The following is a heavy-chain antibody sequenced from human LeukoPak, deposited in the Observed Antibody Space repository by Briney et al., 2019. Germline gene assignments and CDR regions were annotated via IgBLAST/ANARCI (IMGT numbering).Heavy chain of an antibody. CDR1: GFTFSRYA. CDR3: AKDGGYCSGGECHYPGGY. D-gene: IGHD2-15*01. Sequence: PGRSLRLSCAASGFTFSRYAMHWVRQAPGEGLEWVAVIWYDGNKKGYADSVKGRFIISRDNSKNTLYLQMNSLKSEDTAVYYCAKDGGYCSGGECHYPGGYWGQGTLVTVSS. CDR2: IWYDGNKK. V-gene: IGHV3-33*06. J-gene: IGHJ4*02.